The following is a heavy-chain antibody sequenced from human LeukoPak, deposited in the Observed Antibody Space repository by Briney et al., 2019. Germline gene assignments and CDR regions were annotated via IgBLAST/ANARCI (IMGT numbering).Heavy chain of an antibody. J-gene: IGHJ3*02. Sequence: SETLSLACIVSGGSISSYYWSWIRQPAGKGLEWIGRIYPSGSTNYNPSLNSRVTMSVDTSKNQFSLKLSSVTAADTAVYYCARAFVGRTLIAFDAFDIWGQGTMVTVSS. CDR3: ARAFVGRTLIAFDAFDI. CDR1: GGSISSYY. CDR2: IYPSGST. D-gene: IGHD2-15*01. V-gene: IGHV4-4*07.